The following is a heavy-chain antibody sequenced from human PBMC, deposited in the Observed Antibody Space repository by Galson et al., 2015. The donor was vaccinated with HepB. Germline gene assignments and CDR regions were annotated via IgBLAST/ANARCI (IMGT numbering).Heavy chain of an antibody. CDR2: ITANSDTT. CDR1: GITFSIYA. V-gene: IGHV3-23*01. D-gene: IGHD6-13*01. J-gene: IGHJ4*02. CDR3: ATGQQLGL. Sequence: SLRLSCAASGITFSIYAMSWVRQAPGKGLEWVSKITANSDTTHYVDSVKGRFTVFRDNSKKTLYLQMDSLRAEDTALYYCATGQQLGLWGQGTLVTVSS.